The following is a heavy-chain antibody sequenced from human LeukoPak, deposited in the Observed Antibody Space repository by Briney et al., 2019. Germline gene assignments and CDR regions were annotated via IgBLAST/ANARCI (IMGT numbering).Heavy chain of an antibody. V-gene: IGHV4-61*02. CDR1: GGSISTSNYY. D-gene: IGHD3-16*02. Sequence: PSETLSLTCTVSGGSISTSNYYWGWIRQPAGKGLEWIGRIYTSGSTNYNPSLKSRVTISVDTSKNQFSLKLSSVTAADTAVYYCARDNIMITFGGVIAYNWFDPWGQGTLVTVSS. CDR3: ARDNIMITFGGVIAYNWFDP. CDR2: IYTSGST. J-gene: IGHJ5*02.